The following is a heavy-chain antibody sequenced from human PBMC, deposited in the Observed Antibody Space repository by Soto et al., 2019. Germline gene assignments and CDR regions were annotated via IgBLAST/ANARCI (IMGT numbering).Heavy chain of an antibody. J-gene: IGHJ6*02. CDR2: IYYSGST. CDR3: ARHAAARGYYYYYGMDV. D-gene: IGHD3-10*01. CDR1: GGSISSSSYY. V-gene: IGHV4-39*01. Sequence: SETLSLTCTVSGGSISSSSYYWGWIRKPPGKGLEWIGSIYYSGSTYYNPSLKSRVTISVDTSKNQFSLKLSSVTAADTAVYYCARHAAARGYYYYYGMDVWGQGTTVTVSS.